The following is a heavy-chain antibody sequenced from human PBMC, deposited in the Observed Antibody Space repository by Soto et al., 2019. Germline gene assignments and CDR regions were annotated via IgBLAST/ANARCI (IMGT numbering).Heavy chain of an antibody. V-gene: IGHV1-3*01. J-gene: IGHJ4*02. CDR3: ARRTTASGWYGLFDY. Sequence: ASVKVSCKASGYTFTSYAMHWVRQAPGQRLEWTGWINAGNGNTKYSQKFQGRVTITRDTSASTAYMELSSLRSEDTAVYYCARRTTASGWYGLFDYWGQGTLVTVSS. D-gene: IGHD6-19*01. CDR1: GYTFTSYA. CDR2: INAGNGNT.